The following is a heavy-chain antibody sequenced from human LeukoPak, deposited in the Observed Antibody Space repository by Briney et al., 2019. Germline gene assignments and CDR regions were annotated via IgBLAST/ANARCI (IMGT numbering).Heavy chain of an antibody. D-gene: IGHD6-13*01. Sequence: GGSLRLSCAASGFTFSTYGMHWVRQAPGKGLEWVAFIRYDGSNKYYADSVKGRFTISRDNSKNTLYLQMNSLRAEDTAVYYCARGGIAAAGTSCYYYMDVWGKGTTVTVSS. CDR2: IRYDGSNK. CDR3: ARGGIAAAGTSCYYYMDV. V-gene: IGHV3-30*02. J-gene: IGHJ6*03. CDR1: GFTFSTYG.